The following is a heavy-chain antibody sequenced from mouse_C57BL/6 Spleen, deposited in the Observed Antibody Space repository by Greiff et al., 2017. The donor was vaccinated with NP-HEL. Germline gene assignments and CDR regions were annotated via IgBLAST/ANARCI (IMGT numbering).Heavy chain of an antibody. CDR3: ARRPLLRYFDV. V-gene: IGHV1-26*01. Sequence: EVQLQQSGPELVKPGASVKISCKASGYTFTDYYMNWVKQSHGKSLEWIGDINPNNGGTSYIQKFKGKATLTVDKSSSTAYMELRSLTSEDSAVYYCARRPLLRYFDVWGTGTTVTVSS. CDR1: GYTFTDYY. D-gene: IGHD2-1*01. CDR2: INPNNGGT. J-gene: IGHJ1*03.